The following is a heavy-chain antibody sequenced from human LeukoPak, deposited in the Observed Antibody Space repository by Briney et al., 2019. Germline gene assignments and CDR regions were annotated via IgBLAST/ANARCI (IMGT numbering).Heavy chain of an antibody. CDR2: IGSSSTFT. CDR1: GFPFTSFW. V-gene: IGHV3-21*01. J-gene: IGHJ4*02. Sequence: AGGSLRLSCAASGFPFTSFWMTWVRQAPGNGLEWVSSIGSSSTFTYYADSVKGRFTISRDNAKNSLFLQMNSLRAEDTAVYYCAKAHPGFDYWGQGTLVTVSS. CDR3: AKAHPGFDY.